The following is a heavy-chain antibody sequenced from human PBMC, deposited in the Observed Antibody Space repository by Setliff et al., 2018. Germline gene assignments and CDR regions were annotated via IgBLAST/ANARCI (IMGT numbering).Heavy chain of an antibody. Sequence: ASVKVSCKASGYTFTNHYMHWVRQAPGQGLEWMGGIIPIFGTANYAQKFQGRATMTRDTSTTTVYMELSSLRSDDTAVYYCARAPLESGYYYGQGHYFDYWGQGTLVTVSS. D-gene: IGHD5-18*01. CDR2: IIPIFGTA. CDR1: GYTFTNHY. V-gene: IGHV1-46*01. CDR3: ARAPLESGYYYGQGHYFDY. J-gene: IGHJ4*02.